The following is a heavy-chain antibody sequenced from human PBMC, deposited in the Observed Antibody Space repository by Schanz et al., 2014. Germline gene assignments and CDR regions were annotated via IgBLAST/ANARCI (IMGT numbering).Heavy chain of an antibody. CDR2: ISSSGSSI. CDR3: AKDLAAVGVFDY. V-gene: IGHV3-21*01. J-gene: IGHJ4*02. Sequence: EVQLVESGGGLVKPGGSLRLSCAASGFTFNNFNMNWVRQAPGKGLEWVSTISSSGSSIYYADSVKGRFTISRDNTNKSLFLRINSLRAEDTAVYYCAKDLAAVGVFDYWGQGSLVTGSP. D-gene: IGHD6-13*01. CDR1: GFTFNNFN.